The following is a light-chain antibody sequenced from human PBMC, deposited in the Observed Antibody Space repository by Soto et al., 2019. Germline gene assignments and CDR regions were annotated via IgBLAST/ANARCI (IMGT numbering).Light chain of an antibody. V-gene: IGLV6-57*04. CDR3: QSYDSTNYVV. J-gene: IGLJ2*01. CDR2: EDN. CDR1: SGSIASYS. Sequence: NFMLTQPHSVSESPGKTVTISCTRSSGSIASYSVQWCQQRPGSAPTTVIYEDNRRPSGAPDRFSGSIDSSSNSASLTISGLKTEDEADYYCQSYDSTNYVVFGGGTKLTVL.